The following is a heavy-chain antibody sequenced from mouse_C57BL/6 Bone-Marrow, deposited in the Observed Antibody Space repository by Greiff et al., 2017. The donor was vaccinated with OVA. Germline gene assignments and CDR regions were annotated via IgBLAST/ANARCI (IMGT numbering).Heavy chain of an antibody. D-gene: IGHD1-1*02. CDR3: ARPYGLYAMDY. Sequence: QVQLQQPGAELVKPGASVKLSCKASGYTFTSYWMHWVKQRPGQGLEWIGMIHPNSGSTNYNEKFKSKATLTVDKSSSTAYMRLSSLTSEDSAVYYCARPYGLYAMDYWGQGTSVTVSS. J-gene: IGHJ4*01. V-gene: IGHV1-64*01. CDR2: IHPNSGST. CDR1: GYTFTSYW.